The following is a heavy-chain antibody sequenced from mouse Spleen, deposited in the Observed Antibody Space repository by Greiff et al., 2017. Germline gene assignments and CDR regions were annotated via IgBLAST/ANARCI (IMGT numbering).Heavy chain of an antibody. V-gene: IGHV5-9*04. CDR3: ARHYYGSSFYFDY. CDR1: GFTFSNYA. Sequence: EVKLVESGGGLVKLGGSLKLSCAASGFTFSNYAMSWVRQTPEKRLEWVATISSGGGNTYYPDSMKGRFTISRDNAKNTLYLQMSSLKSEDTAMYFCARHYYGSSFYFDYWGHGTTLTVSS. J-gene: IGHJ2*01. CDR2: ISSGGGNT. D-gene: IGHD1-1*01.